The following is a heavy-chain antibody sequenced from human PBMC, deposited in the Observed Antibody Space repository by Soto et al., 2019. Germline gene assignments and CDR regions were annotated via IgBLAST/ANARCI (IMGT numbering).Heavy chain of an antibody. CDR3: AKSGDTSGFYHWYFDL. V-gene: IGHV3-23*01. J-gene: IGHJ2*01. D-gene: IGHD3-22*01. CDR1: GFAFSSYA. Sequence: EVQLLESGGGLVQPGESQRVSCTASGFAFSSYAMSWLRQAPGKGLEWVSTITGNGINTYYAVSVKGRFSISRDNSKNTLYLQMSSLRAEDTAVYYCAKSGDTSGFYHWYFDLWGRGSLVTVSS. CDR2: ITGNGINT.